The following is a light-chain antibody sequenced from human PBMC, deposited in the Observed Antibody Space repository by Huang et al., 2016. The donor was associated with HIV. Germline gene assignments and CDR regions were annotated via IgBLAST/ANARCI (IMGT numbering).Light chain of an antibody. CDR2: MAS. CDR3: QQYGLFST. Sequence: DIQVTQSPSTLSASVGDRVTITCRSSHTFSDWLAWYQQKPGQAPKLLIYMASILESGVPSRCTGSGSGTEFTLTIDGLQPDDFATYYCQQYGLFSTFGQGTRVEIK. J-gene: IGKJ1*01. CDR1: HTFSDW. V-gene: IGKV1-5*03.